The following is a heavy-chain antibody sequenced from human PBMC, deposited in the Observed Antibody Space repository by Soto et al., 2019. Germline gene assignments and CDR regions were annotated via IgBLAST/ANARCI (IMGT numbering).Heavy chain of an antibody. Sequence: SETLSLTCAVSGYSISSSNWWGWIRQPPGKGLEWIGYIYYSGSTYYNPSLKSRVTMSVDTSKNQFSLKLSSVTAVDTAVYYCATRETGSSWYGGYYYYGMDVWGQGTTVT. D-gene: IGHD6-13*01. CDR1: GYSISSSNW. V-gene: IGHV4-28*01. CDR2: IYYSGST. CDR3: ATRETGSSWYGGYYYYGMDV. J-gene: IGHJ6*02.